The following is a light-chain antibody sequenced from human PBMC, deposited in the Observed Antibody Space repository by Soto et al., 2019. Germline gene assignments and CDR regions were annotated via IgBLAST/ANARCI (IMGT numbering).Light chain of an antibody. V-gene: IGKV3-20*01. Sequence: EIVLTQSPGTLSLSPGARATLSCRASQSFSSSYLAWYQQKPGQAPRLLIYGASSRATGIPDRFSGSGSGTDFTLTISRLEPEDFAVYYCQQYGTSITFGQGTRLEI. J-gene: IGKJ5*01. CDR2: GAS. CDR1: QSFSSSY. CDR3: QQYGTSIT.